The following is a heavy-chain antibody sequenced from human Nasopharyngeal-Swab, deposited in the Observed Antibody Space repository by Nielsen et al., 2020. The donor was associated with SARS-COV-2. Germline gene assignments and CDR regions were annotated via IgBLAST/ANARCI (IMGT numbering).Heavy chain of an antibody. Sequence: SETLSLTCAVSGGSISSSNWWSWVRQPPGKGLEWIGEIYHSGSTNYNPSLKSRVTISVDTSKNQFSLKLSSVTAADTAVYYCARGGQWLVYDYWGQGTLVTVSS. D-gene: IGHD6-19*01. V-gene: IGHV4-4*02. CDR3: ARGGQWLVYDY. CDR1: GGSISSSNW. J-gene: IGHJ4*02. CDR2: IYHSGST.